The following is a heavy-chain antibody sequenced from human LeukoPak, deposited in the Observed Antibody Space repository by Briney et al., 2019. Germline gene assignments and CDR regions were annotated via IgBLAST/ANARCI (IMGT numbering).Heavy chain of an antibody. CDR3: ARDLGFGQWLLY. CDR1: GGSFSGYY. CDR2: INHSGST. V-gene: IGHV4-34*01. D-gene: IGHD6-19*01. Sequence: KPSETLSLTCAVYGGSFSGYYWSWIRQPPGKGLEWIGEINHSGSTNYNPSLKSRVTISVDTSKNQFSLKLSSVTAADTAVYYCARDLGFGQWLLYWGQGTLVTVSS. J-gene: IGHJ4*02.